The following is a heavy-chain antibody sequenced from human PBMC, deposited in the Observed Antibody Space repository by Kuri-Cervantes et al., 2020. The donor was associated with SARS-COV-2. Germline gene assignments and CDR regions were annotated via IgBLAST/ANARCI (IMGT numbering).Heavy chain of an antibody. CDR3: SSGGSQREWYY. CDR1: GFTFGNYF. CDR2: ISWDGGST. J-gene: IGHJ4*02. D-gene: IGHD3-16*01. V-gene: IGHV3-43*01. Sequence: GGSLRLSCATSGFTFGNYFMHWVRQRPGKGLEWVSLISWDGGSTYYADSVKGRFTISGDNSKDSLFLQMNSLRSEDTAFYYCSSGGSQREWYYWGQGTLVTVSS.